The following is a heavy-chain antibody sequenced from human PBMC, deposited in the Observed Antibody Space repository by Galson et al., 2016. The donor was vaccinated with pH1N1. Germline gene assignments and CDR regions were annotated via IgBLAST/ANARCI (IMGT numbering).Heavy chain of an antibody. V-gene: IGHV4-61*02. Sequence: TLSLTCTVSGGSISSTDYYWNWIRQPAGKGLEWIGRMYTSGTTNYNPSLKSRVTISVDTSTNRFSLKLNSVTATDTAVYYCARARAPGYFDWLSYFDPWGQGTPVTVSS. J-gene: IGHJ4*02. CDR1: GGSISSTDYY. CDR3: ARARAPGYFDWLSYFDP. CDR2: MYTSGTT. D-gene: IGHD3-9*01.